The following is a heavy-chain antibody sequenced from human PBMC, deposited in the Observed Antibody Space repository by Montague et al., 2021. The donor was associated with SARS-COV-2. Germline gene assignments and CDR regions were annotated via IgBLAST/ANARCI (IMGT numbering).Heavy chain of an antibody. J-gene: IGHJ4*02. CDR1: GFTFSNYE. V-gene: IGHV3-48*03. CDR3: AREGFTGKYVEY. D-gene: IGHD2-8*02. Sequence: SLRLSCAGSGFTFSNYEMNWVRQAPGKGLEWISDISSSGSTTYYIDSVKGRFAISRDNAKNSLYLQMSSLRAEDTAVYYCAREGFTGKYVEYWGQGTLVTVSS. CDR2: ISSSGSTT.